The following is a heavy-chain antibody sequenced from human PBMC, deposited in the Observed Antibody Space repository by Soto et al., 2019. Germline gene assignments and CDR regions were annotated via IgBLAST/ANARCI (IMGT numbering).Heavy chain of an antibody. CDR3: ARGSIFGVVIIHFDY. Sequence: PSETLSLTCTVSGGSISSYYGSWIRQPPGKGLEWIGYIYYSGSTNYNPSLKSRVTISVDTSKNQFSLKLSSVTAADTAVYYCARGSIFGVVIIHFDYWGQGTLVTVSS. D-gene: IGHD3-3*01. CDR1: GGSISSYY. CDR2: IYYSGST. J-gene: IGHJ4*02. V-gene: IGHV4-59*01.